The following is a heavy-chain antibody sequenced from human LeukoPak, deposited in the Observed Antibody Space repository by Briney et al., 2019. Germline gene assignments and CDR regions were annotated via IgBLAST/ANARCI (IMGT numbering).Heavy chain of an antibody. J-gene: IGHJ4*02. V-gene: IGHV4-4*07. Sequence: SETLSLTCTVSGASIRNYYWSWIQQPAGKGLEWIGRTYTRGSTNYNPSLKSRVTMSVDASTNQFSLKLTSVTAADTAIYHCARDSGIAVAGFDYWGRGTLITVSS. CDR2: TYTRGST. CDR1: GASIRNYY. D-gene: IGHD6-19*01. CDR3: ARDSGIAVAGFDY.